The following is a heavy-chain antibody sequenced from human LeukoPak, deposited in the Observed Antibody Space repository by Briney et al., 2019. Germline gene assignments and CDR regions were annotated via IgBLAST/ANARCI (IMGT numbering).Heavy chain of an antibody. J-gene: IGHJ5*02. D-gene: IGHD3-10*01. V-gene: IGHV3-21*04. CDR3: ARDQGSGSYYSSRFFLKTVNWFDP. Sequence: PGGSLRLSCTASGFIFSTYSMIWVRQAPGKGLEWVSSISSTSGNKYYADSVKGRFTISRDNAKNSLYLQMNSLRAEDTAVYYCARDQGSGSYYSSRFFLKTVNWFDPWGQGTLVTVSS. CDR2: ISSTSGNK. CDR1: GFIFSTYS.